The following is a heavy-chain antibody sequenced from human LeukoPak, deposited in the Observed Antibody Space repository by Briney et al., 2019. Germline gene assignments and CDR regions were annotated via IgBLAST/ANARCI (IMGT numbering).Heavy chain of an antibody. CDR1: GFTFSSYN. CDR2: ITSSSSYM. J-gene: IGHJ6*03. D-gene: IGHD3-9*01. CDR3: ARESRGYDILTGKYHRGYYSYYMDV. V-gene: IGHV3-21*04. Sequence: GGSLRLSCAASGFTFSSYNMNWVRRTPGKGLEWVSSITSSSSYMFYADSVRGRFTISTDNSKNTLYLQMNSLRAEDTAVYYCARESRGYDILTGKYHRGYYSYYMDVWGKGTTVTVSS.